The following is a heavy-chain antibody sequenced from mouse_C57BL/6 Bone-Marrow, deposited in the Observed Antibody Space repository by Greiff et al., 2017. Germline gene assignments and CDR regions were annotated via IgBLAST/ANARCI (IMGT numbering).Heavy chain of an antibody. J-gene: IGHJ4*01. V-gene: IGHV1-62-2*01. Sequence: QVQLQQSGAELVKPGASVKLSCKASGYTFTEYTIHWVKQRSGQGLEWIGWFYPGSGSIKYNEKFKDKATLTADKSSSTVYMERSSLSSEDSAVYFCGIHEEGGSSYAIDYWGQGTSVTVSS. D-gene: IGHD1-1*01. CDR2: FYPGSGSI. CDR3: GIHEEGGSSYAIDY. CDR1: GYTFTEYT.